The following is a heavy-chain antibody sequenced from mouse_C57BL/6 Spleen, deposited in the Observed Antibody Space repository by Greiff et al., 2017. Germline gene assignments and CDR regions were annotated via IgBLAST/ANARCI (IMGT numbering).Heavy chain of an antibody. V-gene: IGHV1-69*01. CDR2: IDPSDSYT. J-gene: IGHJ4*01. Sequence: QVQLQQPGAELVMPGASVKLSCKASGYTFTSYWMHWVKQRPGQGLEWIGEIDPSDSYTNYNQKFKGKSTLTVDKSSSTAYMQLSSLTSEASAVYYCARGREPDYWGQGTSVTVSS. CDR3: ARGREPDY. CDR1: GYTFTSYW.